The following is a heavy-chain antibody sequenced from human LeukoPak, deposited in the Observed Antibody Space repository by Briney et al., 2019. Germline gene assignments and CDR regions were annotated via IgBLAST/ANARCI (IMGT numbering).Heavy chain of an antibody. D-gene: IGHD3-22*01. CDR2: ISGSGGST. CDR3: AKPPGHYYDSSGYPYYYYYYGTDV. Sequence: GGSLRLSCTASGSIVSDRYMTWARQAPGRGLEWVSAISGSGGSTYYADSVKGRFTISRDNSKNTLYLQMNSLRAEDTAVYYCAKPPGHYYDSSGYPYYYYYYGTDVWGQGTTVTVSS. V-gene: IGHV3-23*01. J-gene: IGHJ6*02. CDR1: GSIVSDRY.